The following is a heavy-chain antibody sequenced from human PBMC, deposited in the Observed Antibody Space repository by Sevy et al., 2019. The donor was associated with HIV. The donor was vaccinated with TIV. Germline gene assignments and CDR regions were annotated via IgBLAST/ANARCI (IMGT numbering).Heavy chain of an antibody. CDR3: ATAREYYYESSGYFDY. CDR1: GYTLNELS. CDR2: FDPEDGET. J-gene: IGHJ4*02. V-gene: IGHV1-24*01. Sequence: ASVKVSCKVSGYTLNELSMHWVRQAPGKGLEWMGRFDPEDGETIYAQKFQGRVTMTEDTSTDTAYMELSSLRSEDTAVYYCATAREYYYESSGYFDYWGQGTLLTVSS. D-gene: IGHD3-22*01.